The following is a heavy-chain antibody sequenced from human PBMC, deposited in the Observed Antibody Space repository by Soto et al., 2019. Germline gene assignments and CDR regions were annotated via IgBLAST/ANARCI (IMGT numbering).Heavy chain of an antibody. Sequence: QVQLVESGGGVVQPGRSLRLSCAASGFTFSSYAMHWVRQAPGKGLEWVAVISYDGSNKYYADSVKGRFTISRDNSKNPLYLQMNSLRAEDTAVYYCARSEDLEWGFDYWGQGTLVTVSS. V-gene: IGHV3-30-3*01. CDR3: ARSEDLEWGFDY. CDR2: ISYDGSNK. J-gene: IGHJ4*02. CDR1: GFTFSSYA. D-gene: IGHD3-3*01.